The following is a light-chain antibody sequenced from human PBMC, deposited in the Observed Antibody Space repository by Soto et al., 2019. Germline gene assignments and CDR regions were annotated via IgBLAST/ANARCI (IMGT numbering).Light chain of an antibody. CDR3: SSYTIASVL. V-gene: IGLV2-14*03. J-gene: IGLJ2*01. Sequence: QSALTQPASVSGSPGQSITISCTGTSSDIGSYNYVSWYQQHPGNAPKLIIYDVVNRPSGVSSRFSGSKSDNTASLTISGLQAEDEADYYRSSYTIASVLFGGGTKLTVL. CDR1: SSDIGSYNY. CDR2: DVV.